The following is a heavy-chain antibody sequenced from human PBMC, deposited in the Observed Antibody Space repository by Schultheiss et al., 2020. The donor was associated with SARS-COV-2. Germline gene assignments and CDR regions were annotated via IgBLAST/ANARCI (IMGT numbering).Heavy chain of an antibody. Sequence: GGSLRLSCAASGFTFSSYAMHWVRQAPGQGLEWMGRIIPILGIANYAQKFQGRVTITADKSTSTAYMELSSLRSEDTAVYYCAKDGGYSSSSCMDVWGQGTTVTVSS. J-gene: IGHJ6*02. CDR1: GFTFSSYA. D-gene: IGHD6-13*01. V-gene: IGHV1-69*04. CDR3: AKDGGYSSSSCMDV. CDR2: IIPILGIA.